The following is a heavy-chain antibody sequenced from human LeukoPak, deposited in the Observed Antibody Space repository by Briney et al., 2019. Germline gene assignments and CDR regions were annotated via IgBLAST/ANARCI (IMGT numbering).Heavy chain of an antibody. CDR2: INHSGNT. D-gene: IGHD3-3*01. J-gene: IGHJ6*03. V-gene: IGHV4-34*01. CDR3: ARLRFLEWLSNYYYMDV. CDR1: GGSFSGYC. Sequence: SETLSLTCAVYGGSFSGYCWSWLRQPPGKGLEWIGEINHSGNTNYNPSLKSRVTMPLDTSKNQFSLKLSSVTAADTAVYYCARLRFLEWLSNYYYMDVWGKGTTVTISS.